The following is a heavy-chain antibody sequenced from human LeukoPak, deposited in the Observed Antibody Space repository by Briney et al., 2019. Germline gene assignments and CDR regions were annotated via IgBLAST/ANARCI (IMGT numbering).Heavy chain of an antibody. CDR2: IYPAVSYT. CDR1: GYSFTSYW. V-gene: IGHV5-51*01. D-gene: IGHD4-11*01. Sequence: GEYLKISCKGSGYSFTSYWIGWVRQMPGKGLEWMGIIYPAVSYTRYSPSFQGQVTISADKSISTAYLQWSSLKASDTAMYYCARTHSNYMIDYWGQGTLVTVSS. CDR3: ARTHSNYMIDY. J-gene: IGHJ4*02.